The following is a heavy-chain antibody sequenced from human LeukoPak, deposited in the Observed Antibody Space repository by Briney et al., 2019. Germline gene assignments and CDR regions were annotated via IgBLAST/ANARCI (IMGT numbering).Heavy chain of an antibody. CDR3: AALAAAGSPDWYFDL. CDR1: DGSFSSYY. Sequence: PSETLSLTCAVYDGSFSSYYWSWIRQPPGKALEWLGEINYSGSTTYNPSLKSRVTISVDTSKNQLSLRLSSVTAADSAMYYCAALAAAGSPDWYFDLWGRGTLVTVSS. D-gene: IGHD6-13*01. J-gene: IGHJ2*01. CDR2: INYSGST. V-gene: IGHV4-34*01.